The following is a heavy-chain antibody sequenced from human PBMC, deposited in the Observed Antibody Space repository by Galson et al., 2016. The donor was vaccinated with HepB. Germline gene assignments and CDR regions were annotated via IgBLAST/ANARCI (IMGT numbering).Heavy chain of an antibody. D-gene: IGHD3-9*01. V-gene: IGHV1-18*01. Sequence: SVKVSCKASGYTFSSYAINWVRQAPGQGLEWMGWISGHSGNTHFAEEFQDRVTMTTDTSTSTAYMELRTLRSDDTAMYYCARGGFDILTTWGQGTLVIVSS. CDR1: GYTFSSYA. CDR3: ARGGFDILTT. J-gene: IGHJ1*01. CDR2: ISGHSGNT.